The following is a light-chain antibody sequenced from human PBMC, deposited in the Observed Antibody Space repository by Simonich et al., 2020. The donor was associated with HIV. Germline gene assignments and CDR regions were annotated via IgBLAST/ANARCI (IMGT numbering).Light chain of an antibody. V-gene: IGKV1-39*01. CDR1: QSISSY. Sequence: DIQMTQSPSSLSASVVDRVTITCRARQSISSYLIWYKQKPGKAPKLLIYAASSLQNGVPPRFSGSGSGTDFTLTISSLQPEDFATYFCQQSYSTPRTFGQGTKVEIK. J-gene: IGKJ1*01. CDR2: AAS. CDR3: QQSYSTPRT.